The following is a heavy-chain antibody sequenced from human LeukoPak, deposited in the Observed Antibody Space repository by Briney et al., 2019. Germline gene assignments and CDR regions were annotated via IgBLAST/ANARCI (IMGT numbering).Heavy chain of an antibody. CDR3: ARDPIYGDLYFDY. V-gene: IGHV1-69*04. Sequence: ASVKVSCKASGGTFSSYAISWVRQAPGQGLEWMGRIIPILGIANYAQKFQGRVTITADKSTSTAYMELSSLRSEDTAVYYCARDPIYGDLYFDYCGQGTLVTVSS. J-gene: IGHJ4*02. CDR2: IIPILGIA. CDR1: GGTFSSYA. D-gene: IGHD4-17*01.